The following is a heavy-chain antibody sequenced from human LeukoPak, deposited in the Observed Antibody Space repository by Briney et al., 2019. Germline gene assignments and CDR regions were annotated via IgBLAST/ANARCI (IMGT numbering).Heavy chain of an antibody. D-gene: IGHD1-26*01. V-gene: IGHV4-61*05. CDR1: GGSISNSSYY. J-gene: IGHJ5*02. CDR3: ARSGATGWFDP. CDR2: IYTSGST. Sequence: SETLSLTCTASGGSISNSSYYWGWIRQPPGKGLEWIGRIYTSGSTNYNPSLKSRVTMSVDTSKNQFSLKLSSVTAADTAVYYCARSGATGWFDPWGQGTLVTVSS.